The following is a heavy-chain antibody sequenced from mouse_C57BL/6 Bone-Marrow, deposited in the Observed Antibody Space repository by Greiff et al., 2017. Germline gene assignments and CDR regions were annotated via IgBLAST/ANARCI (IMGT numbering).Heavy chain of an antibody. CDR2: IYPGSGST. D-gene: IGHD2-5*01. CDR1: GYTFTSYW. J-gene: IGHJ4*01. Sequence: QVQLQQPGAELVKPGASVKMSCKASGYTFTSYWITWVKQRPGQGLEWIGDIYPGSGSTNYNEKFKSKATLTVDTSSSTAYMQLSSLTSEDSAVXCCARPYYSNYGDYYAMDYWGQGTSVTVSS. CDR3: ARPYYSNYGDYYAMDY. V-gene: IGHV1-55*01.